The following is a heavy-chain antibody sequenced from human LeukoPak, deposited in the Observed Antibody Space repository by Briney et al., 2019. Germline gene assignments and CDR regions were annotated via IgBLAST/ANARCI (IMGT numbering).Heavy chain of an antibody. CDR3: AKARWLQYAVFDY. Sequence: GGSLRLSCAASGFTFSSYGMSWVRQAPGKGLEWVSTISGSGGATYYADSVKGRFTISRDNSKNTLYLQMNSLRAEDTAVYYCAKARWLQYAVFDYWGQGTLVTVSS. CDR2: ISGSGGAT. D-gene: IGHD5-24*01. J-gene: IGHJ4*02. CDR1: GFTFSSYG. V-gene: IGHV3-23*01.